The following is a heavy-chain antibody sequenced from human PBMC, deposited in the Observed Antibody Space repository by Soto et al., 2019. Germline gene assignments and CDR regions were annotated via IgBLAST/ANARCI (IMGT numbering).Heavy chain of an antibody. V-gene: IGHV4-61*08. CDR3: TRANWYSEY. CDR2: IYYSGST. J-gene: IGHJ4*02. D-gene: IGHD7-27*01. Sequence: SETLSLTCTVSGGSISSGGYYWSWIRQHPGKGLEWIGYIYYSGSTNYNPSLKSRVTISVDTSRNQISLKLTTVTAADTAVYYCTRANWYSEYWGQGTLVTVSS. CDR1: GGSISSGGYY.